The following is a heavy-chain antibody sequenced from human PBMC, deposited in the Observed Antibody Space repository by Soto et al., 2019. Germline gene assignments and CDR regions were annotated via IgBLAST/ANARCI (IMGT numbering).Heavy chain of an antibody. D-gene: IGHD6-6*01. CDR2: ISWNSGSI. V-gene: IGHV3-9*01. CDR3: ARDPSRRAPPDY. CDR1: GFTFDDYA. Sequence: GGSLRLSCAASGFTFDDYAMHWVRQAPGKGLEWVSRISWNSGSIGYADSVKGRFIISRDNAKNSLYLQMTSLTDEDTAVYYCARDPSRRAPPDYWGQGTLVTVSS. J-gene: IGHJ4*02.